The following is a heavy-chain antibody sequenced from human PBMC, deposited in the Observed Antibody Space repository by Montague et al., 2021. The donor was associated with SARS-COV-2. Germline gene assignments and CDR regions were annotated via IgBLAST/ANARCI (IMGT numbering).Heavy chain of an antibody. CDR1: GGSVSSDNW. Sequence: SETLSLTCTVSGGSVSSDNWWTLVRQPPGKGLEWIGEIYHSGTTNYNPSLQSRVTISVDKSRNHLPLNLRSVTAADTAMYYCALPLGGARFDPWGQGILVTVSS. V-gene: IGHV4-4*02. CDR2: IYHSGTT. J-gene: IGHJ5*02. D-gene: IGHD1-26*01. CDR3: ALPLGGARFDP.